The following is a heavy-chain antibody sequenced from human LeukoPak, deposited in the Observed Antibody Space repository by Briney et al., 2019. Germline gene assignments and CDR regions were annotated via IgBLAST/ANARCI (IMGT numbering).Heavy chain of an antibody. CDR3: AKARLAATGTHFDY. CDR2: IRASDGST. V-gene: IGHV3-23*01. CDR1: EFTFSNYA. D-gene: IGHD6-13*01. J-gene: IGHJ4*02. Sequence: GGSLRLSCAASEFTFSNYAMSWVRQAPGKGLEWVSSIRASDGSTYYTDSVKGRFTVSRDNSKNTLYLHMNSLRAEDTAVYYCAKARLAATGTHFDYWGQGTLVTVSS.